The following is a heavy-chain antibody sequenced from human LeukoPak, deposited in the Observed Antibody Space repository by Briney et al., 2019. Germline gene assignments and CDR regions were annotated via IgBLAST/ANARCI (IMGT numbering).Heavy chain of an antibody. CDR1: GYSFTSNW. D-gene: IGHD4-23*01. J-gene: IGHJ4*01. Sequence: GESLKISCKGSGYSFTSNWIGWVRQMPGKGLEWMGIIYPVDSETVYSPSFQGQVTMSVDKSINTAYLQWSSLKASDTAIYYCARRDYGGHAAYFDDWGQGTLVTVSS. V-gene: IGHV5-51*01. CDR2: IYPVDSET. CDR3: ARRDYGGHAAYFDD.